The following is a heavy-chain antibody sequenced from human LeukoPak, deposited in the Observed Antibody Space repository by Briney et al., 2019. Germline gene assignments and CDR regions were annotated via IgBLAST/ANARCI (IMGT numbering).Heavy chain of an antibody. CDR1: GGTVSGYG. CDR2: LLPISGSA. J-gene: IGHJ3*02. V-gene: IGHV1-69*13. D-gene: IGHD3-10*01. Sequence: SVKVSCKASGGTVSGYGLSWVRQAPGQGLEWMGGLLPISGSADYPQKFQDRLTITSDESTATAYMELSSLRSEDTAIYYCARERITRLRGPFEIWGQGTTVTVSS. CDR3: ARERITRLRGPFEI.